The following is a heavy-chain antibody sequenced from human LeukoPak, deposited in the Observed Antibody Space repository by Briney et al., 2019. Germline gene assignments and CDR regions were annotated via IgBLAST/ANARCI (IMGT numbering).Heavy chain of an antibody. CDR1: GFTFSSYG. J-gene: IGHJ4*02. Sequence: GGSLRLSCAASGFTFSSYGMHWVRQAPGKGLEWAAVISYDGSNKYYADSVKGRFTISRDNSKNTLYLQMNSLRAEDTAVYYCAKEDYYGSGSYYNVDYWGQGTLVTVSS. CDR3: AKEDYYGSGSYYNVDY. V-gene: IGHV3-30*18. D-gene: IGHD3-10*01. CDR2: ISYDGSNK.